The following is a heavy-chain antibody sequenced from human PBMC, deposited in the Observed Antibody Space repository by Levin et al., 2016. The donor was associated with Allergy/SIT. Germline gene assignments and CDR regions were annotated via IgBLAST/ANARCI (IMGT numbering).Heavy chain of an antibody. J-gene: IGHJ4*02. CDR1: GFTFGDYA. D-gene: IGHD3-22*01. CDR3: TSTSADYYDSSGYRIYYFDY. V-gene: IGHV3-49*04. Sequence: GESLKISCTASGFTFGDYAMSWVRQAPGKGLEWVGFIRSKAYGGTTEYAASVKGRFTISRDDSKSIAYLQMNSLKTEDTAVYYCTSTSADYYDSSGYRIYYFDYWGQGTLVTVSS. CDR2: IRSKAYGGTT.